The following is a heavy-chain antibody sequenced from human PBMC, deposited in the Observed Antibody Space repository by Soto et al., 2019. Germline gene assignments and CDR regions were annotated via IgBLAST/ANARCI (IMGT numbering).Heavy chain of an antibody. CDR3: AKSSSSWYYYYGMDV. J-gene: IGHJ6*01. Sequence: GGSLRLSCAASGFTFSVYGMHWVRQAPGKGLEWVAVISHDGSDKYYADSVKGRFTVSRDNSMNTLYLQMNSLRAEDTAVYYCAKSSSSWYYYYGMDVWGQGTTVTVSS. CDR1: GFTFSVYG. V-gene: IGHV3-30*18. CDR2: ISHDGSDK. D-gene: IGHD6-13*01.